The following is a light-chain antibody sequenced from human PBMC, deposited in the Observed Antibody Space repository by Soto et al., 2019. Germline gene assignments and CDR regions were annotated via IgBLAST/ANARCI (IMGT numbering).Light chain of an antibody. Sequence: QSALTQPASVSGSPGQSISISCTGTSSDVGGYNYVSWYQQHPGEAPKLMIYDVSTRPSGVSYRFSGSKSGNTASLTISGLQAEDEADYYCSSYTSSSAPFVFGTGTKVTV. CDR1: SSDVGGYNY. J-gene: IGLJ1*01. CDR2: DVS. V-gene: IGLV2-14*01. CDR3: SSYTSSSAPFV.